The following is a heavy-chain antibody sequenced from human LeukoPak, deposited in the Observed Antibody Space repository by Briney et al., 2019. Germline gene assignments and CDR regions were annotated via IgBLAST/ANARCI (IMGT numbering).Heavy chain of an antibody. Sequence: GGSLRLSCAAWGFTFSSYAMHWVREAPGKGLEYVSYISSNGGRTYYANSVNGRFTISRDNPKNTLYLQMGSLRAEDMAVYYCASLISSSFDYWGQGTLVTVSS. CDR2: ISSNGGRT. CDR1: GFTFSSYA. D-gene: IGHD2-8*01. V-gene: IGHV3-64*01. CDR3: ASLISSSFDY. J-gene: IGHJ4*02.